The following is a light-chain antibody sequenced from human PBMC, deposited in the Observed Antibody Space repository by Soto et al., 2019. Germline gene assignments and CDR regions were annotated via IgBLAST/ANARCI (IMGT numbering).Light chain of an antibody. Sequence: QSALTQPPSASGSPGQSVAISCTGTSSDVGGYNYVSWYQQHPGKAPKLMIYGVNKRPSGVPDRFSGSKSGNTASLTVSGLQAEDEADYYCSSYAGSSNVVGTGTKV. V-gene: IGLV2-8*01. CDR2: GVN. J-gene: IGLJ1*01. CDR3: SSYAGSSNV. CDR1: SSDVGGYNY.